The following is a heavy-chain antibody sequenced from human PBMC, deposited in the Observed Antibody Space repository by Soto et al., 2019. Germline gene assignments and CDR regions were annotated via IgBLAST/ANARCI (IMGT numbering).Heavy chain of an antibody. D-gene: IGHD2-21*01. J-gene: IGHJ3*02. Sequence: QVQLVQAGAEVKKPGSSVKVSCKASGGTFSSYAISWVRQAPGQGLEWMGGIIPIFGTANYAQKYQGRVTITADESTSTTYMELSGLRSEDTAVYYCERVYRSKVVIPGDFDIWGQGTMVTVSS. CDR2: IIPIFGTA. CDR3: ERVYRSKVVIPGDFDI. CDR1: GGTFSSYA. V-gene: IGHV1-69*01.